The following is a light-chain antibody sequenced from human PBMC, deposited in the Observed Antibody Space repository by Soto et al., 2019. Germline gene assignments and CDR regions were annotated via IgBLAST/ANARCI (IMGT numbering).Light chain of an antibody. V-gene: IGKV3-11*01. CDR1: EIIRGQ. Sequence: ENRVKPAPAVPSLPPGASATHSCRGSEIIRGQLAWYQQRPGQPPRLLIYDTSSRAAGIPARFSGSGSGTDFTLTISGLEPEDFGVYYCQQCANCPITFGQGTRLEI. CDR3: QQCANCPIT. CDR2: DTS. J-gene: IGKJ5*01.